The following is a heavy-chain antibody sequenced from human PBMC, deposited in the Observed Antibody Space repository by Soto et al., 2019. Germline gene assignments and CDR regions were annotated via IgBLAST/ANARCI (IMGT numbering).Heavy chain of an antibody. D-gene: IGHD3-22*01. V-gene: IGHV1-18*01. CDR3: ARGLMDYYDSSANYFLDY. Sequence: ASVKLSCKASGYTFITYCVSWVRQAPGQGLDWLGWISTYNGNTRYAERLQGRVTMTTDTTTNTAYMELRNLRSDDTAVYYCARGLMDYYDSSANYFLDYWGRGTLVTVSS. CDR1: GYTFITYC. CDR2: ISTYNGNT. J-gene: IGHJ4*02.